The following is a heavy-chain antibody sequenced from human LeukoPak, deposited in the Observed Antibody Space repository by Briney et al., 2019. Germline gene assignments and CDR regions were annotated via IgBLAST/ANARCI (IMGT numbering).Heavy chain of an antibody. D-gene: IGHD2-2*01. CDR1: GYTFTSYG. CDR3: ARDIPIVVVPAAMQKDDY. V-gene: IGHV1-18*01. CDR2: ISAYNGNT. J-gene: IGHJ4*02. Sequence: ASVKVSCKASGYTFTSYGISWVRQAPGQGLEWMGWISAYNGNTNYAQKLQGRVTMTTDTSTSTAYMELRSLRSDDTAVYYCARDIPIVVVPAAMQKDDYWGQGTLVTVSS.